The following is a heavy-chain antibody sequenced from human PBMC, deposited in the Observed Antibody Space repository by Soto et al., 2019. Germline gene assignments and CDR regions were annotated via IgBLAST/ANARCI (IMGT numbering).Heavy chain of an antibody. J-gene: IGHJ4*02. CDR1: GGSISSGGYY. CDR2: IYYSGST. V-gene: IGHV4-31*03. D-gene: IGHD6-13*01. CDR3: ARDRAGALYFDY. Sequence: PSETLSLTCTVSGGSISSGGYYWSWIRQHPGKGLEWIGYIYYSGSTYYNPSLNSRVTISVDTSKNQFSLKLSSVTAADTAVYYCARDRAGALYFDYWGQGTLVTVSS.